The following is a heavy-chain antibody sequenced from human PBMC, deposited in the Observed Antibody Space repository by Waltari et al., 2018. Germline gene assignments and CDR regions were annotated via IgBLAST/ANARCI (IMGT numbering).Heavy chain of an antibody. D-gene: IGHD4-17*01. J-gene: IGHJ3*02. CDR3: ARPTTVTTNDAFDI. CDR1: GSTFTGYY. V-gene: IGHV1-2*07. Sequence: QVQLVQSGAEVKKPGASVKVSCKASGSTFTGYYMHWVLQAPGQGLDWSGWINPNSGGTKHEHKFHGRVTMTRDTSISTAYRELSRLRADDTAVYYCARPTTVTTNDAFDIWGQGTMVTVSS. CDR2: INPNSGGT.